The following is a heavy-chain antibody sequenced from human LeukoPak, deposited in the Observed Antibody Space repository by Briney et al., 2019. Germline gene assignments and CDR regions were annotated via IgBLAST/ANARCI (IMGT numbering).Heavy chain of an antibody. CDR2: IYYSGST. J-gene: IGHJ5*02. D-gene: IGHD5-12*01. Sequence: KTSETLSLTCTVSGGSISNYYWSWIRQPPGKGLEWIGYIYYSGSTDYNPSLKSRVTISVDASENQFSLKLSSVTAADTAVYYCARQYGGFPNWFDPWGQGALVTVSS. CDR1: GGSISNYY. CDR3: ARQYGGFPNWFDP. V-gene: IGHV4-59*08.